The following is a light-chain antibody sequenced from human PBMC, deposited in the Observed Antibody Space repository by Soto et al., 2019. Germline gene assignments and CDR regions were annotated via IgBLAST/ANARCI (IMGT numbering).Light chain of an antibody. V-gene: IGKV3-11*01. Sequence: EIVLTQSPATLSLSPGERATLSCRASQSVSSYLAWYQQKPGQAPRLLIYGASNRATGIPDRFSGSGSGTDFTLTISRLEPEDFALYYCQHYYGTSPISFGQGTRLEIK. J-gene: IGKJ5*01. CDR3: QHYYGTSPIS. CDR1: QSVSSY. CDR2: GAS.